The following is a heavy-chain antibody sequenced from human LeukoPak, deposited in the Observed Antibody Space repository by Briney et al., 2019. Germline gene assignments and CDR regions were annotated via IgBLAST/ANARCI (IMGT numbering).Heavy chain of an antibody. CDR1: GDFISNGGYY. V-gene: IGHV4-39*01. CDR3: ARAGYSSSWYQWYFDL. J-gene: IGHJ2*01. D-gene: IGHD6-13*01. CDR2: IHYSGST. Sequence: SQTLSLTCSVAGDFISNGGYYWSWIRQHPGKGLEWIGSIHYSGSTYYNPSLKSRVTISVDTSKNQFSLKLSSVTAADTAVYYCARAGYSSSWYQWYFDLWGRDTLVTVSS.